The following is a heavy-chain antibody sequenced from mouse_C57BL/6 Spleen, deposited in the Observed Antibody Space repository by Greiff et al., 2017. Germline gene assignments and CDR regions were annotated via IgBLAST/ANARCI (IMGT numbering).Heavy chain of an antibody. V-gene: IGHV5-6*01. J-gene: IGHJ4*01. D-gene: IGHD3-3*01. Sequence: EVMLVESGGDLVKPGGSLKLSCAASGFTFSSYGMSWVRQTPDKRLEWVATISSGGSYTYYPDSVKGRFTISRDNAKNTLYLQMSSLKSEDTAMYYCARGRDDYAMDYWGQGTSVTVSS. CDR3: ARGRDDYAMDY. CDR2: ISSGGSYT. CDR1: GFTFSSYG.